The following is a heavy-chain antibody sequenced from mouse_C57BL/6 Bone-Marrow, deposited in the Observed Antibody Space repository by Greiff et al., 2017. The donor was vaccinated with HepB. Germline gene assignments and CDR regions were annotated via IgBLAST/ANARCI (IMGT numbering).Heavy chain of an antibody. V-gene: IGHV1-54*01. D-gene: IGHD1-1*01. CDR2: INPGSGGT. Sequence: VQLVESGAELVRPGTSVKVSCKASGYAFTNYLIEWVKQRPGQGLEWIGVINPGSGGTNYNEKFKGKATLTADKSSSTAYMQLSSLTSEDSAVYFCARKRYYFDYWGQGTTLTVSS. J-gene: IGHJ2*01. CDR1: GYAFTNYL. CDR3: ARKRYYFDY.